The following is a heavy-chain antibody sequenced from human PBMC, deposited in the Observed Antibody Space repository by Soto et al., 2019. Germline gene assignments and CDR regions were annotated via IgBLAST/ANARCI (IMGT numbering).Heavy chain of an antibody. D-gene: IGHD2-2*01. CDR3: ARNRASLVPAATGGYFYYALDV. CDR2: IIPSFGTA. CDR1: GGTFSSYA. Sequence: QVQLVQSGAEVKKPGSSVKVSCKASGGTFSSYALSWVRQAPGQGLEWMGGIIPSFGTANYAQKFQGRVTIPEDEFTSTGYLELSSLRSEDTAVYYCARNRASLVPAATGGYFYYALDVWVQGTAVIVSS. V-gene: IGHV1-69*01. J-gene: IGHJ6*02.